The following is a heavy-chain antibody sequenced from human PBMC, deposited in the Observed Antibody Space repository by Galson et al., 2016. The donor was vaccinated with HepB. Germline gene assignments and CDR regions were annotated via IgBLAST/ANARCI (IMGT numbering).Heavy chain of an antibody. Sequence: TLSLTCAVSGDSISSITGADYSWSWIRQPPGKGLEWIGYIYHSGNTDYNPSLKSRVTISVDRSKNQFSLRLSSVTAADTAVYYCARLFVFGGWYFDLWGRGTLVTV. J-gene: IGHJ2*01. CDR3: ARLFVFGGWYFDL. CDR2: IYHSGNT. CDR1: GDSISSITGADYS. D-gene: IGHD3-10*01. V-gene: IGHV4-30-2*01.